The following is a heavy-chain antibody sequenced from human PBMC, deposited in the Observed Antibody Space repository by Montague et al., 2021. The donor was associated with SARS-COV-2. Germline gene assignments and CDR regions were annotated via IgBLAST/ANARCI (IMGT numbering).Heavy chain of an antibody. CDR1: GFTFSSYA. Sequence: FLRLSCAASGFTFSSYAMSWVRQAPGKGLEWVSVIYSGGSSTYCADSVKGRFTISRDNSKNTLYLQMNSLRAEDTAVCYCAKQYSSRWYPQYFQHWGQGTLVTVSS. D-gene: IGHD6-13*01. CDR2: IYSGGSST. J-gene: IGHJ1*01. CDR3: AKQYSSRWYPQYFQH. V-gene: IGHV3-23*03.